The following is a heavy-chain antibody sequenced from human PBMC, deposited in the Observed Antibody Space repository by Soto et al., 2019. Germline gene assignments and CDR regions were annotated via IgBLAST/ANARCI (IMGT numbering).Heavy chain of an antibody. V-gene: IGHV4-38-2*01. D-gene: IGHD3-16*02. CDR3: AKGNYRGNIYAHVY. J-gene: IGHJ4*02. CDR1: GYFISNGEQ. CDR2: VYHSGTT. Sequence: SETLSLTCAVSGYFISNGEQWGWIRQSPGRGLDWIGSVYHSGTTYYSPSLKRRVTISVDTPKNQFSLRLSSVPTADTAVYYSAKGNYRGNIYAHVYWGQGAQVNVCS.